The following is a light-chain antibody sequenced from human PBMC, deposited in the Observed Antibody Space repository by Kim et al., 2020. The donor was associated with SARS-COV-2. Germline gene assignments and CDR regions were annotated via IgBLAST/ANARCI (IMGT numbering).Light chain of an antibody. Sequence: PTTQLTCAGNSNNVGNRGAAWLQQHQGHRPKLRSYRNNNQPSGVSEGFSASRSGDTASLTIAGLQPEDEADCYCSAWNSSLNAWVFGGRTQLTVL. CDR1: SNNVGNRG. V-gene: IGLV10-54*04. CDR3: SAWNSSLNAWV. CDR2: RNN. J-gene: IGLJ3*02.